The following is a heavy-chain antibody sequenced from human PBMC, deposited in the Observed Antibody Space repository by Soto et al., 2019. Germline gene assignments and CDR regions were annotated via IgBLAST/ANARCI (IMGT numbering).Heavy chain of an antibody. CDR3: ARGRGEFDA. CDR1: GASLSDNY. D-gene: IGHD2-21*01. Sequence: SETLSLTYAVYGASLSDNYCNWLRQPPGKGLEWIGEINHSGNTNYNPSLRSRVTISIDTSKTQLSLNLRSGAAADTAVYYCARGRGEFDAWGSGTPATAYS. J-gene: IGHJ5*02. CDR2: INHSGNT. V-gene: IGHV4-34*01.